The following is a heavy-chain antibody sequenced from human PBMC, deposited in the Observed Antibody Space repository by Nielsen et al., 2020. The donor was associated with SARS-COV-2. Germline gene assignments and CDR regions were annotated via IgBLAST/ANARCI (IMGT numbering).Heavy chain of an antibody. CDR3: ARQARTVLTTVMSIDSYYYHYMDV. CDR2: VNPNGGST. V-gene: IGHV1-46*01. J-gene: IGHJ6*03. D-gene: IGHD1-1*01. Sequence: WVRQAPGQGLEWMGMVNPNGGSTTYAQKFQGRLTMTRDTSTTTVYMELRTLGSDDTAVYYCARQARTVLTTVMSIDSYYYHYMDVWGKGTPVTVSS.